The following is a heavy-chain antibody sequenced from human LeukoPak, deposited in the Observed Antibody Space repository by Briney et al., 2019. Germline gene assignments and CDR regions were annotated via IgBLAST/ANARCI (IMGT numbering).Heavy chain of an antibody. V-gene: IGHV1-18*01. D-gene: IGHD6-6*01. CDR2: ISAYNGNT. J-gene: IGHJ6*03. CDR1: GYTFTSYG. CDR3: ARVSSSSGGYYYYYYMDV. Sequence: ASVKASCKASGYTFTSYGISWVRQAPGQGLEWMGWISAYNGNTNYAQKLQGRVTMTTDKSTSTAYMELRSLRSDDTAVYYCARVSSSSGGYYYYYYMDVWGKGTTVTVSS.